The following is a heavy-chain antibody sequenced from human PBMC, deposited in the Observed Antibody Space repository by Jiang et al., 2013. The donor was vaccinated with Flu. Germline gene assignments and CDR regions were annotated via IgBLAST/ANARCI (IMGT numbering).Heavy chain of an antibody. V-gene: IGHV1-2*02. D-gene: IGHD3-10*01. Sequence: GVTNYAWKFQGRVTMTTDTSIGTAYMDLISLTSDDTAVYYCTRDPDRAGTFFDYWGQGTLVSVSS. CDR2: GVT. CDR3: TRDPDRAGTFFDY. J-gene: IGHJ4*02.